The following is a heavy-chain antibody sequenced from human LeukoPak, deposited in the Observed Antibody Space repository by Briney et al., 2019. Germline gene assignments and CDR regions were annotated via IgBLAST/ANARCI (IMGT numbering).Heavy chain of an antibody. CDR1: GGSISGHY. CDR2: IHYTGKP. CDR3: ARFGVDYDMDV. J-gene: IGHJ6*02. V-gene: IGHV4-59*11. D-gene: IGHD3-16*01. Sequence: SETLSLTCSVSGGSISGHYWTWIRQSPGKGLEWIGQIHYTGKPDYNPSLKSRITISVDTSKNQVPPQVSSVTAADSAIYYCARFGVDYDMDVWGHGTTVTVFS.